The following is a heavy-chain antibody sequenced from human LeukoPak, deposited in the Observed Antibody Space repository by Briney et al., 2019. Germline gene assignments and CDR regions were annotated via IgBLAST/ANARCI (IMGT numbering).Heavy chain of an antibody. CDR2: INHSGST. CDR1: GGSFSGYY. D-gene: IGHD2-15*01. CDR3: ARYCSGGSCYGYFQH. J-gene: IGHJ1*01. Sequence: SETLSLTCAVYGGSFSGYYWSWIRQPPGKGLEWIGEINHSGSTNYNPSLKSRVTISVDTSKNQFSLKLSSVPAADTAVYYCARYCSGGSCYGYFQHWGQGTLVTVSS. V-gene: IGHV4-34*01.